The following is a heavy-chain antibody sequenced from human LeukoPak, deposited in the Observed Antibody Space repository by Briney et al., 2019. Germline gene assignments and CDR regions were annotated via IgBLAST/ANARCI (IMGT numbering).Heavy chain of an antibody. Sequence: GGSLRHSCAASGFTLSTHWMHWVRQAPGKGLVWVSRINGDGTTTSYADSVNGRFTISRVNAKSTLYLEMDSLRAEDTAIYYCARRWYTGTYYYFDLWGQGTLVTVSS. D-gene: IGHD1-26*01. V-gene: IGHV3-74*01. CDR2: INGDGTTT. J-gene: IGHJ4*02. CDR1: GFTLSTHW. CDR3: ARRWYTGTYYYFDL.